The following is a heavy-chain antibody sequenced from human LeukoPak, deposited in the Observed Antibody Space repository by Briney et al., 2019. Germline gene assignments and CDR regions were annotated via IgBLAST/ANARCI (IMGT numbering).Heavy chain of an antibody. J-gene: IGHJ4*02. D-gene: IGHD3-3*01. CDR2: ISRSSTTV. V-gene: IGHV3-48*04. CDR3: ARVPTYSDFWSGYTIDY. Sequence: GSLRLSCTASGFTFSSYSMNWVRQAPGKGLEWVSHISRSSTTVYYADSVKGRFTISRDNAKNSLYLQMNSLGAEDTAVYYCARVPTYSDFWSGYTIDYWGQGTLVTVSS. CDR1: GFTFSSYS.